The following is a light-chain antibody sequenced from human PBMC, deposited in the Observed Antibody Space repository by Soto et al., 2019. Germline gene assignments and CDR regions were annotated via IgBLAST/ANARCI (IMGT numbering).Light chain of an antibody. J-gene: IGKJ1*01. V-gene: IGKV1-5*03. Sequence: DIQMTQSPSTLSASVGDRVTITCRASQSISSWLAWYQQKPGKDPNLLIYKASTLESGVPSRFSVSGSGTEVTLPLSSRQHDDFVTCDGQHYNSYRTFGQGTNVEIK. CDR3: QHYNSYRT. CDR2: KAS. CDR1: QSISSW.